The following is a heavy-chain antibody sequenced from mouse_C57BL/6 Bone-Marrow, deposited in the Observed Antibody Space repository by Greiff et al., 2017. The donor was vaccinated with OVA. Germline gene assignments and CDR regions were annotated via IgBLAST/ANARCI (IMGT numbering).Heavy chain of an antibody. CDR3: ARHYYGSSYY. D-gene: IGHD1-1*01. CDR2: ISSGGSYT. CDR1: GFTFSSYG. J-gene: IGHJ2*01. Sequence: EVKVVESGGDLVKPGGSLKLSCAASGFTFSSYGMSWVRQTPDKRLEWVATISSGGSYTYYPDSVKGRFTISSDNAKNTLYLQMSSLKSEDTAMYYCARHYYGSSYYWGQGTTLTVSS. V-gene: IGHV5-6*01.